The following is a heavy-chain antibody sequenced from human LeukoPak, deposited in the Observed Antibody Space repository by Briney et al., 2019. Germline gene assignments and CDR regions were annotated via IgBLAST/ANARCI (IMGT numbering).Heavy chain of an antibody. CDR2: IYTSGST. V-gene: IGHV4-4*07. CDR3: ARDRYCSSTSCYKSGLPTRNDAFDI. J-gene: IGHJ3*02. CDR1: GGSISSYY. Sequence: PSETLSLTCTVSGGSISSYYWSWIRQPAGKGLEWIRRIYTSGSTNYNPSLKSRVTMSVDTSKNQFSLKLSSVTAADTAVYYCARDRYCSSTSCYKSGLPTRNDAFDIWGQGTMVTVSS. D-gene: IGHD2-2*02.